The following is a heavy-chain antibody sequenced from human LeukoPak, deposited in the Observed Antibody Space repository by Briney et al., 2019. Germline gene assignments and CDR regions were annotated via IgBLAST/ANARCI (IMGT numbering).Heavy chain of an antibody. CDR3: AKDLGRTTGTTLDY. CDR2: IRYDGSNK. Sequence: GGSLRLSCAASGFTFSSYGMHWVRQAPGKGLEWVAFIRYDGSNKYYADSVKGRFTISRDNSKNTLYLQMNSLRAEDTAVYYCAKDLGRTTGTTLDYWGQGTLVTVSS. V-gene: IGHV3-30*02. J-gene: IGHJ4*02. D-gene: IGHD1-1*01. CDR1: GFTFSSYG.